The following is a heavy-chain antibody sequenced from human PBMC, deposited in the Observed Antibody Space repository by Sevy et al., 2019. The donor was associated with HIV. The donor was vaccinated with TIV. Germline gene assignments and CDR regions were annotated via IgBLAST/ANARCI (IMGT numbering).Heavy chain of an antibody. J-gene: IGHJ6*02. CDR3: AKTINSGGGVVPAANYYYYGLDV. D-gene: IGHD2-2*01. CDR2: INGKGRST. Sequence: GGSLRLSCAASGFTFSGYAMNWVRQAPGKGLEWVSAINGKGRSTHYADSVEGRFTISRDNSKNTLYLEMNSLRAEDTAMYYCAKTINSGGGVVPAANYYYYGLDVWGQGTTVTVSS. CDR1: GFTFSGYA. V-gene: IGHV3-23*01.